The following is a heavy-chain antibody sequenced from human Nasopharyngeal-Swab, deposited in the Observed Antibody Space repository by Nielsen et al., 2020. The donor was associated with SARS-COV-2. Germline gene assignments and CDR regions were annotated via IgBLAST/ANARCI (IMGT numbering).Heavy chain of an antibody. J-gene: IGHJ6*02. CDR2: IYYSGST. CDR1: GGSISSYY. V-gene: IGHV4-59*01. D-gene: IGHD2-2*01. CDR3: ARVYSTTAHYYYGMDV. Sequence: SETLFLTCTVSGGSISSYYWSWIRQPPGKGLEWIGYIYYSGSTNYNPSLKSRVTISVDTSKNQFSLKLSSVTAADTAVYYCARVYSTTAHYYYGMDVWGQGTTVTVSS.